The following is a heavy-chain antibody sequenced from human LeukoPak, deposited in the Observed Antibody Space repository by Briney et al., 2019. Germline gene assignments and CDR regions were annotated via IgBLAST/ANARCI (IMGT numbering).Heavy chain of an antibody. CDR2: IIPIFGTA. V-gene: IGHV1-69*13. Sequence: ASVKVSCKASGGTFSSYAISWVRQAPGQGLEWMGGIIPIFGTANYAQKFQGRVTITADESTSTAYMELRSLRSDDTAVYYCARGRPLYSVSTTFDYWGQGTLVTVSS. J-gene: IGHJ4*02. CDR1: GGTFSSYA. D-gene: IGHD1/OR15-1a*01. CDR3: ARGRPLYSVSTTFDY.